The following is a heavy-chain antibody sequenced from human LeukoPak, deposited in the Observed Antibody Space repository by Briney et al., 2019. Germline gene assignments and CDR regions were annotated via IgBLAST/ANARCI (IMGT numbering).Heavy chain of an antibody. CDR3: ASGSGRYNWFDP. Sequence: ASVKVSCKASGYTFTSYYMHWVRQAPGQGLEWMGIINPSGGSTSYAQKFQGRVTMTRDTSASTVYMELSSLRSEDTAAYYCASGSGRYNWFDPWGQGTLVTVSS. D-gene: IGHD3-10*01. V-gene: IGHV1-46*01. CDR2: INPSGGST. CDR1: GYTFTSYY. J-gene: IGHJ5*02.